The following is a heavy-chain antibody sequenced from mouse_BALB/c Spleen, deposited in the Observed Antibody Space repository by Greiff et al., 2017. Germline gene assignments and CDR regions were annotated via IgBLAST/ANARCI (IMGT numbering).Heavy chain of an antibody. CDR2: ISYDGSN. CDR3: AREEYGNFLDY. CDR1: GYSITSGYY. Sequence: VQLKQSGPGLVKPSQSLSLTCSVTGYSITSGYYWNWIRQFPGNKLEWMGYISYDGSNNYNPSLKNRISITRDTSKNQFFLKLNSVTTEDTATYYCAREEYGNFLDYWGQGTTLTVSS. D-gene: IGHD2-10*02. V-gene: IGHV3-6*02. J-gene: IGHJ2*01.